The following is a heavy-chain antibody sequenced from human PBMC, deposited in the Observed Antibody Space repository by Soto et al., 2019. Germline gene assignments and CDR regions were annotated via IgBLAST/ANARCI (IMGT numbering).Heavy chain of an antibody. CDR3: ARGGYSGYDYSPYYYDMDL. Sequence: SVKVSCKASGGTFSSYAISWVRQAPGQGLEWMGGIIPIFGTANYAQKFQGRVTITADKSTSTAYMEVSSLRSEDTAVYYCARGGYSGYDYSPYYYDMDLCGQGTTVTVS. V-gene: IGHV1-69*06. D-gene: IGHD5-12*01. J-gene: IGHJ6*02. CDR1: GGTFSSYA. CDR2: IIPIFGTA.